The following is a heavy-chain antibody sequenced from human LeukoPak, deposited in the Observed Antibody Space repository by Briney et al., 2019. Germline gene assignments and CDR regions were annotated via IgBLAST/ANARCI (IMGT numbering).Heavy chain of an antibody. CDR2: IKKDGSEK. J-gene: IGHJ4*02. CDR3: ARDLSGIAGYTYGRGIDY. V-gene: IGHV3-7*01. D-gene: IGHD5-18*01. Sequence: GGSLRLSCAASGFTFSSHWMSWVRQAPGKGLEWVANIKKDGSEKYYVDAVKGRFTISRDNAKTSLYLQMNSLRAEDTAVYYCARDLSGIAGYTYGRGIDYWGQGTLVTASS. CDR1: GFTFSSHW.